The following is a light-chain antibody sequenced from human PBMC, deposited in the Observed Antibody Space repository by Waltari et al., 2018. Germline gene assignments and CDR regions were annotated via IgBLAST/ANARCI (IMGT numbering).Light chain of an antibody. Sequence: QSALTHPRSVSGSPGQSVTISCTGSSSAVGGYNYVPWYQQHPGKAPKLMISDVSKRPSGVPDRFSGSKSGNTASLTISGLQAEDEADYYCCSYAGSYTLYVFGTGTKVTVL. CDR3: CSYAGSYTLYV. V-gene: IGLV2-11*01. J-gene: IGLJ1*01. CDR1: SSAVGGYNY. CDR2: DVS.